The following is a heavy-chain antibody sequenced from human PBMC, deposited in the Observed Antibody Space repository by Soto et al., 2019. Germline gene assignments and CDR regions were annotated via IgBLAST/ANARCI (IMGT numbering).Heavy chain of an antibody. J-gene: IGHJ5*02. V-gene: IGHV3-11*06. CDR1: GFTFSDYY. D-gene: IGHD3-10*01. Sequence: PGGSLRLSCAASGFTFSDYYMSWIRQAPGKGLEWVSYISSSSSYTNYADSVKGRFTISRDNAKNSLYLQMNSLRAEDTAVYYCARDHRVRGVKGSWDPWGQGTLVTVSS. CDR2: ISSSSSYT. CDR3: ARDHRVRGVKGSWDP.